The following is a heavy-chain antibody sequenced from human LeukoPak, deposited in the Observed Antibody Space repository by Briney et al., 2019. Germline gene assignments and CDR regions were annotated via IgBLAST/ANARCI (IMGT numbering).Heavy chain of an antibody. CDR2: IYSDGVHK. D-gene: IGHD2-8*01. CDR3: GGHRASVFEGYMDV. Sequence: PGGSLTLSCAASAFTLGNHDMHWVRQAPGKGLEWVAIIYSDGVHKYRAESMKGRFTIFSETYKNTLFLEMERLRTEDTAVYYCGGHRASVFEGYMDVWGKGTTVTVSS. V-gene: IGHV3-33*01. J-gene: IGHJ6*03. CDR1: AFTLGNHD.